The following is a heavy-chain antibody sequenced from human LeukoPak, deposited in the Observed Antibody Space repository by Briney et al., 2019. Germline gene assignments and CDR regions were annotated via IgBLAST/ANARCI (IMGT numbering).Heavy chain of an antibody. Sequence: SETLSLTCSVSGGSVSSGSYFWSWIRQPPGKGLEWIGYIYYSGSTNYNPSLKSRVTISKDTSKNQFSLKLSSVTAADTAVYYCAREAHCSGGSCYYADYWGQGNLVTVSS. CDR2: IYYSGST. D-gene: IGHD2-15*01. CDR1: GGSVSSGSYF. V-gene: IGHV4-61*01. CDR3: AREAHCSGGSCYYADY. J-gene: IGHJ4*02.